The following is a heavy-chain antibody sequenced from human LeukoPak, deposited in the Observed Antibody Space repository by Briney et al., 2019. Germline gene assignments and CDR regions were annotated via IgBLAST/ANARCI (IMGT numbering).Heavy chain of an antibody. J-gene: IGHJ5*02. CDR1: GGSFSGYY. CDR2: INHSGST. V-gene: IGHV4-34*01. CDR3: ARGTEGHWFDP. Sequence: SETLPLTCAVYGGSFSGYYWSWIRQPPGKGLEWIGEINHSGSTNYNPSLKSRVTISVDTSKNQFSLKLSSVTAADTAVYYCARGTEGHWFDPWGQRTLVTVSS.